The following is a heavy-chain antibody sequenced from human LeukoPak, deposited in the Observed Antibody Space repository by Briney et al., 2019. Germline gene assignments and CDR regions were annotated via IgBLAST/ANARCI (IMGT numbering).Heavy chain of an antibody. Sequence: SETLSLTCTVSGGSISSGGYYWSWIRQHPGKGLEWIGYIYYSGSTYYNPSLKSRVTISVDTSKNQFSLKLSSVTAADTAVYYCARDPDEDAFDIWGQGTMVTVSS. CDR1: GGSISSGGYY. J-gene: IGHJ3*02. V-gene: IGHV4-31*03. CDR3: ARDPDEDAFDI. CDR2: IYYSGST.